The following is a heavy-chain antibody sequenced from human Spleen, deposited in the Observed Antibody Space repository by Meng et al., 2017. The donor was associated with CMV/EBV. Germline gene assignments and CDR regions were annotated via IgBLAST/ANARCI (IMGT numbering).Heavy chain of an antibody. D-gene: IGHD3-3*01. CDR1: GGSVSSGIYY. J-gene: IGHJ6*02. Sequence: SETLSLTCTVSGGSVSSGIYYWTWVRQPPGKGLEWIGYIYYSGSTSYNPSLDSRVTMSVDTSKDQFSLRLSSVTAADTAVYYCARDRPPGSLEWHGGMDVWGQGTTVTVSS. CDR2: IYYSGST. V-gene: IGHV4-30-4*08. CDR3: ARDRPPGSLEWHGGMDV.